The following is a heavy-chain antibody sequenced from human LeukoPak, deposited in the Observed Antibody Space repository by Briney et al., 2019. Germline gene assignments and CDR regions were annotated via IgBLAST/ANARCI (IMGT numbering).Heavy chain of an antibody. V-gene: IGHV3-66*01. CDR3: ARDPPAVRTNTYA. CDR2: IYSGGDT. CDR1: GFTVSNNY. Sequence: PWGSLRLSCAAPGFTVSNNYMNWVRQAPGKGLEWVSLIYSGGDTHYADSVMGRFTISRDSSKNTLYLQMNSLSAEDTAVYYCARDPPAVRTNTYAWGQGTLVTVSS. D-gene: IGHD4/OR15-4a*01. J-gene: IGHJ5*02.